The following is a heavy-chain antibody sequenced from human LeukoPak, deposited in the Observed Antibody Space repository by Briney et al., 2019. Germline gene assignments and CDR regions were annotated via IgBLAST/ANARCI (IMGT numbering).Heavy chain of an antibody. J-gene: IGHJ4*02. Sequence: GGSLRLSCSASGFTFSSYTIHWVRQAPGKGLEFVSAITSNGGSAYYADSVKGRFTISRDNSKNTVYLQMSSLRAEDTTVYYCVIVRGYFDSSGSDYWGQGTLVTVSS. V-gene: IGHV3-64D*06. CDR1: GFTFSSYT. CDR2: ITSNGGSA. CDR3: VIVRGYFDSSGSDY. D-gene: IGHD3-9*01.